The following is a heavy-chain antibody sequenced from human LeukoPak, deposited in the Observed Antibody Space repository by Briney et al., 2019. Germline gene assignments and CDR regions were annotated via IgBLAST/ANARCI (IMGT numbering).Heavy chain of an antibody. Sequence: GGSLRLSCAASGFTFSSYSMNWVRQAPGKGLEWVSSISSSSSYIYYADSVKGRFTISRDNAKNSLYLQMNSLRAEDTAVYYCARIFGVAGSYDYFDYWGQGTLVTVSS. CDR2: ISSSSSYI. CDR1: GFTFSSYS. CDR3: ARIFGVAGSYDYFDY. V-gene: IGHV3-21*01. J-gene: IGHJ4*02. D-gene: IGHD6-19*01.